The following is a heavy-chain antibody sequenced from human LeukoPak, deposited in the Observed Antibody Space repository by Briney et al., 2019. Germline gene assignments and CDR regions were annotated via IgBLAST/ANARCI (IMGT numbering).Heavy chain of an antibody. V-gene: IGHV3-21*01. CDR2: ISSSSSYI. CDR1: GFTFSSYE. CDR3: ARDPQTGSGRHTYDDY. Sequence: PGGSLRLSCAASGFTFSSYEMNWVRQAPGKGLEWVSSISSSSSYIYYADSVKGRFTISRDNAKNSLYLQMNSLRAEDTAVYYCARDPQTGSGRHTYDDYWGQGTLVTVSS. J-gene: IGHJ4*02. D-gene: IGHD3-10*01.